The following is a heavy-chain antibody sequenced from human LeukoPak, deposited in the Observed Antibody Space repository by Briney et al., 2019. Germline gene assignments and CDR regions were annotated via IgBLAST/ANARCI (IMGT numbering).Heavy chain of an antibody. J-gene: IGHJ4*02. CDR3: ARDRSTIHFDY. CDR1: GFTFSSYG. V-gene: IGHV3-33*01. Sequence: GRSLRLSCAASGFTFSSYGMHWARQAPGKGLEWVAMIWYDGSNTYYADSVKGRFTISRDNSKNTLFLQMDSLRAEDTAVYYCARDRSTIHFDYWGQGTLVTVSS. CDR2: IWYDGSNT. D-gene: IGHD5/OR15-5a*01.